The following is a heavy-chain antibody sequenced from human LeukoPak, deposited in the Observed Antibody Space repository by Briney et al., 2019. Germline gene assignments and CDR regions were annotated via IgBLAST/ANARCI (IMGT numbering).Heavy chain of an antibody. CDR3: AELGITMIGGV. J-gene: IGHJ6*04. Sequence: GGSLRLSCTASGFTIDDYAMHWVRQAPGKGLEWVSSISYNSGTIGYVDSVKGRFTISRDTAKNSLYLQMNSLRPEDTALYYCAELGITMIGGVWGKGTTVTISS. D-gene: IGHD3-10*02. CDR1: GFTIDDYA. V-gene: IGHV3-9*01. CDR2: ISYNSGTI.